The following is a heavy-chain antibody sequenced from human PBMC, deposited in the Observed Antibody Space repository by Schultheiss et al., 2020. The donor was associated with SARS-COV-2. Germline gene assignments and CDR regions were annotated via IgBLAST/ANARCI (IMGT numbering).Heavy chain of an antibody. Sequence: GGSLRLSCAASGFTFSTYAMHWVRQVSGKGLEYVSAISSNGDITYDADSVKGRFTISRDNSKNTLYLQMNSLRAEDTALYYCAKDKNPVIAAAGSLDYWGQGTLVTVSS. CDR3: AKDKNPVIAAAGSLDY. J-gene: IGHJ4*02. CDR1: GFTFSTYA. CDR2: ISSNGDIT. V-gene: IGHV3-64D*06. D-gene: IGHD6-13*01.